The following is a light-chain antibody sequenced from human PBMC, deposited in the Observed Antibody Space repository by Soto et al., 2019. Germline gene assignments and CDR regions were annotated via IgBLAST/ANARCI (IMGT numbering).Light chain of an antibody. CDR3: QQYGSSPIT. CDR2: DAS. J-gene: IGKJ5*01. CDR1: QSVSNNY. Sequence: EIVLTQSPGTLSLSPGERATLSCRASQSVSNNYLAWYQQKAGQAPRLLIYDASSRATGIPDRFSGSGSGTDFTLTISRLEPEDFAVYYCQQYGSSPITFGQGTRLEIK. V-gene: IGKV3-20*01.